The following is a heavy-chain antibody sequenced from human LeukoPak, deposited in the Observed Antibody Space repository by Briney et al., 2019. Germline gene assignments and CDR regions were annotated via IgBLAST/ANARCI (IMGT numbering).Heavy chain of an antibody. CDR3: ARDQVAAAGLDP. CDR1: GYSISSGYY. CDR2: IYHSGST. J-gene: IGHJ5*02. D-gene: IGHD6-13*01. Sequence: SETLSLTCTVSGYSISSGYYWGWIRQPPGKGLEWIGSIYHSGSTYYNPSLKSRVTILVDTSKNQFSLKLSSVTAADTAVYYCARDQVAAAGLDPWGQGTLVTVSS. V-gene: IGHV4-38-2*02.